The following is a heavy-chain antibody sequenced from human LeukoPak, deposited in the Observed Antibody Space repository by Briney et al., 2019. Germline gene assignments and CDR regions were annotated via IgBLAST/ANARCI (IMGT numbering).Heavy chain of an antibody. Sequence: SVKVSCKASGGTFSSYAISWVRQAPGQGLEWMGGIIPIFGTANYAQKFQGRVTITTDESTSTAYMELSSLRSEDTAVYYCARVVVIIPHYYYYYMDVWGKGTTVTVSS. CDR3: ARVVVIIPHYYYYYMDV. CDR1: GGTFSSYA. J-gene: IGHJ6*03. D-gene: IGHD3-3*01. CDR2: IIPIFGTA. V-gene: IGHV1-69*05.